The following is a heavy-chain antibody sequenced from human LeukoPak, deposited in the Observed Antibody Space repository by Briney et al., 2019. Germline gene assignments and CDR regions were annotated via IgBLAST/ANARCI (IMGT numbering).Heavy chain of an antibody. Sequence: SETLSLTCTVSGSSMSSYYWSWIRQAPGKGLERIGYIYYSGSTNYNPSLRSRVTISLDSSKNQFSLRLSSVTAADTAVYFCARINYFDSSGYYTGDYWGQGTLVTVSS. V-gene: IGHV4-59*01. D-gene: IGHD3-22*01. CDR3: ARINYFDSSGYYTGDY. CDR1: GSSMSSYY. CDR2: IYYSGST. J-gene: IGHJ4*02.